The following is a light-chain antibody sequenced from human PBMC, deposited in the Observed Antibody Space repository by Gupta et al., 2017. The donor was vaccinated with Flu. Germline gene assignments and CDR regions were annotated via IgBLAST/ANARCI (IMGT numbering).Light chain of an antibody. CDR3: QQYNNSPLT. Sequence: GTLSLSPGERATLSCRTSQSINSIYVAWYQQKPGQAPRLLIYGASSRATGRPDRFSGSGSGTDFTLTSSRLEPEDVAVYYCQQYNNSPLTFGGGTKVEI. CDR2: GAS. J-gene: IGKJ4*01. V-gene: IGKV3-20*01. CDR1: QSINSIY.